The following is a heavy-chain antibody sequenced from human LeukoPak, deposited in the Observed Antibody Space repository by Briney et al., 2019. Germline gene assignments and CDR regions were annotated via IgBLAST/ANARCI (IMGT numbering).Heavy chain of an antibody. CDR2: IYFSGST. CDR3: AASGRRLSLDY. CDR1: GGSISSGGYY. V-gene: IGHV4-31*03. J-gene: IGHJ4*02. D-gene: IGHD2-15*01. Sequence: PSETLSLTCTVSGGSISSGGYYWSWIRQHPGKGLEWIGYIYFSGSTYYNPSLKSRVTISVDTSKNQFSLKLSSVTAADTAVYYCAASGRRLSLDYWGQGTLVTVSS.